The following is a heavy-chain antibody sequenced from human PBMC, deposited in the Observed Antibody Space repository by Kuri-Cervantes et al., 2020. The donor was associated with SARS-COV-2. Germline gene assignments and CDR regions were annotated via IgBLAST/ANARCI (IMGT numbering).Heavy chain of an antibody. D-gene: IGHD3-22*01. V-gene: IGHV3-21*01. CDR3: ARDRGNYYDSSGYYLDY. CDR1: GFTFSSYS. CDR2: ISSSSYI. J-gene: IGHJ4*02. Sequence: GESLKISCAASGFTFSSYSMNWVRQAPGKGLEWVSSISSSSYIYYADSVKGRFTISRDNAKNSLCLQMNSLRAEDTAVYYCARDRGNYYDSSGYYLDYWGQGALVTVSS.